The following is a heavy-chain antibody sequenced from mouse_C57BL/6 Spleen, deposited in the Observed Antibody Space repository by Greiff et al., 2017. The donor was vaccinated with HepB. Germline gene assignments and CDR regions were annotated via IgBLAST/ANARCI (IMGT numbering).Heavy chain of an antibody. CDR3: ARSRGSFAY. CDR1: GYAFSSSW. V-gene: IGHV1-82*01. CDR2: IYPGDGDT. J-gene: IGHJ3*01. Sequence: QVQLQQSGPELVKPGASVKISCKASGYAFSSSWMNWVKQRPGKGLEWIGRIYPGDGDTNYNGKFKGKATLTADKSSSTAYMQLSSLTSEDSAVYFCARSRGSFAYWGQGTLVTVSA.